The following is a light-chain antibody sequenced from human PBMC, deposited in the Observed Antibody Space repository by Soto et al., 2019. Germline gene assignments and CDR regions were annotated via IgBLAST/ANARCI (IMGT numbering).Light chain of an antibody. CDR2: DDR. V-gene: IGLV3-21*04. CDR3: QVWDPSSDHVL. J-gene: IGLJ2*01. CDR1: SIGSES. Sequence: SYELSQSPSVSVAPGKTATIACGGDSIGSESVHWYQQKPGQAPVVVIHDDRDRPSGIPERFAGSKSGNTATLTITRVEAGDEADYYCQVWDPSSDHVLFGGGTQLTVL.